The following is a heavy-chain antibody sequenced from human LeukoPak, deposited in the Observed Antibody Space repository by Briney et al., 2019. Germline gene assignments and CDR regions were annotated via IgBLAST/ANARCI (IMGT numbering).Heavy chain of an antibody. J-gene: IGHJ4*02. CDR2: IYSGGST. CDR3: ARFRSSGWYGDY. CDR1: GFTVSSNY. D-gene: IGHD6-19*01. V-gene: IGHV3-66*01. Sequence: GGSLRLSCAASGFTVSSNYMSWVRQAPGKGLEWVSVIYSGGSTYYADSVKGRFTISRDNSKNTLYLQMNSLRAEDTAVYYCARFRSSGWYGDYWGQGTLVTVSS.